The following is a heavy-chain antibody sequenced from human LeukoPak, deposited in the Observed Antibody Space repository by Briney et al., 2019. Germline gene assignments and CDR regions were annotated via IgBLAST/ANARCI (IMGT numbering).Heavy chain of an antibody. D-gene: IGHD2-21*02. Sequence: GGSLRLSCVASGFTFSSNWMHWVRQAPGKGLVWVSRIDGDGGRTTYADSVKGRFNITRDNAKNTLYLQMNSLRAEDTAVYYCARDLFGDSDAFDIWGQGTMVTVSS. CDR1: GFTFSSNW. J-gene: IGHJ3*02. CDR2: IDGDGGRT. CDR3: ARDLFGDSDAFDI. V-gene: IGHV3-74*03.